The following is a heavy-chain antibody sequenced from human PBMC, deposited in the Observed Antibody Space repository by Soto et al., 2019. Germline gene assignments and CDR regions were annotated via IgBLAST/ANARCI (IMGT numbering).Heavy chain of an antibody. CDR3: ARRYFYENQGVFDV. V-gene: IGHV4-4*02. D-gene: IGHD3-22*01. CDR1: GGSINSSNW. Sequence: QVRLQGSGPGLVAPSGTLYLTCAVSGGSINSSNWWSWVRQSPGKGLEWMGEIYQSGSTKYNPSFRSRFTVSIDKPKIQFSLKLTSVTAADSAVYYCARRYFYENQGVFDVWDQGTKVTVSS. J-gene: IGHJ3*01. CDR2: IYQSGST.